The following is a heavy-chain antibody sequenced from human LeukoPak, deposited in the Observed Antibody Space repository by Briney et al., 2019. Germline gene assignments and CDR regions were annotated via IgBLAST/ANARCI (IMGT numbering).Heavy chain of an antibody. Sequence: GGSLRLSCAASGFTFSSYSMNWVRQAPGEGLEWVSSISSSSSYIYYADSVKGRFTISRDNAKNSLYLQMNSLRAEDTAVYYCARGTLWRELLNYWGQGTLVTVSS. D-gene: IGHD1-26*01. V-gene: IGHV3-21*01. CDR2: ISSSSSYI. J-gene: IGHJ4*02. CDR3: ARGTLWRELLNY. CDR1: GFTFSSYS.